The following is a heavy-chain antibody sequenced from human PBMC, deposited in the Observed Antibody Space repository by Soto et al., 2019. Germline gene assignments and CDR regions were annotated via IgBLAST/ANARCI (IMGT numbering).Heavy chain of an antibody. V-gene: IGHV3-23*01. CDR3: AKAVRHPQCFDSMDV. Sequence: EVHLLESGGGLVQPGGSLRLSCAASGFTFSSYALSWVRQAPGKGLEWVSAISGSGGSTYYADSVKGRFTISRDNSKNTLNLQMNSLRAEDTAVYYCAKAVRHPQCFDSMDVWGQGTTVTVSS. D-gene: IGHD3-10*02. CDR2: ISGSGGST. J-gene: IGHJ6*02. CDR1: GFTFSSYA.